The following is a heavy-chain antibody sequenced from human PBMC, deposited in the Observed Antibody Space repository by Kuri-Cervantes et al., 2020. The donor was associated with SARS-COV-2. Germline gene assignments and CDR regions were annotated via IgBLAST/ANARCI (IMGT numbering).Heavy chain of an antibody. D-gene: IGHD3-3*01. V-gene: IGHV1-18*01. Sequence: ASVKVSCKASGYTFTSYGISWVRQAPGQGLEWMGWISACNGNTNYAQKLQGRVTMTTDTSTSTAYMELRSLRSDDTAVYYCARDGYDFWSGSFFDIWGQGTMVTVSS. J-gene: IGHJ3*02. CDR3: ARDGYDFWSGSFFDI. CDR1: GYTFTSYG. CDR2: ISACNGNT.